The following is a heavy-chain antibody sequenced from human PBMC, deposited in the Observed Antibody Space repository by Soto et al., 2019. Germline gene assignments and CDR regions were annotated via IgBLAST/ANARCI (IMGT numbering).Heavy chain of an antibody. CDR2: IYADGTT. D-gene: IGHD5-18*01. Sequence: GGSLRLSCAASGFTVSNNYMNWVRQAPGKGLEWVSVIYADGTTYYADSVKGRFTISRNNSKNTLSLQMDSLRAEDSAVYFCASLDTSREGRFDYWGQGTLVTVSS. V-gene: IGHV3-53*01. CDR1: GFTVSNNY. J-gene: IGHJ4*02. CDR3: ASLDTSREGRFDY.